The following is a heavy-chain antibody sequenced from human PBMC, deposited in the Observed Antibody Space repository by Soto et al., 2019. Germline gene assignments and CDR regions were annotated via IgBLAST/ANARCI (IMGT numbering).Heavy chain of an antibody. CDR2: IIPILGIA. Sequence: QVQLVQSGAEVKKPGSSVKVSCKAPGGTFSSYTISWVRQAPGKGLAWMGRIIPILGIANYAQKFQGRVTITADESTSTAYMELSSLRSEDTAVYYCARDLASSGSLGDDFDIWGQGTMVTVSS. CDR1: GGTFSSYT. J-gene: IGHJ3*02. D-gene: IGHD3-10*01. CDR3: ARDLASSGSLGDDFDI. V-gene: IGHV1-69*08.